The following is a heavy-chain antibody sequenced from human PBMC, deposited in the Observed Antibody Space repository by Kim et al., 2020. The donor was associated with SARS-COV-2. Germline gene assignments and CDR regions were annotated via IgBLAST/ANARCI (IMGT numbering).Heavy chain of an antibody. D-gene: IGHD2-2*01. CDR2: INHSGST. V-gene: IGHV4-34*01. CDR3: ARGPPRMPTPFRGYYYYM. J-gene: IGHJ6*03. CDR1: GGSFSGYY. Sequence: SETLSLTCAVYGGSFSGYYWSWIRQPPGKGLEWIGEINHSGSTNYNPSLKSRVTISVDTSKNQFSLKLSSVTAADTAVYYCARGPPRMPTPFRGYYYYM.